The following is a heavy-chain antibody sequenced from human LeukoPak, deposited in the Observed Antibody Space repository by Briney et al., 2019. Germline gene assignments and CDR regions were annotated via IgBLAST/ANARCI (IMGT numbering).Heavy chain of an antibody. Sequence: SETLSLTCTVSGGSISSYYWSWIRQPPGKGLEWIGYIYYSGSTNYNPSLKSRVTISVDTSKNQFSLKLSSVTAADTAVYYCARYAPLLGPDYWGQGTLDTVSS. V-gene: IGHV4-59*01. D-gene: IGHD3-10*01. CDR3: ARYAPLLGPDY. CDR1: GGSISSYY. J-gene: IGHJ4*02. CDR2: IYYSGST.